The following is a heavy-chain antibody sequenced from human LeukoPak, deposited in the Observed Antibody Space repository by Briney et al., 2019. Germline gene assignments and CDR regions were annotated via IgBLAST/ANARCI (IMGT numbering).Heavy chain of an antibody. Sequence: ASVKVSCKASGYTFTGYYMHWVRQAPGQGLEWMGIINPSGGSTSYAQKFQGRVTMTRDMSTSTVYMELSSLRSEDTAVYYCAREFRSVYYDSSGNDAFDIWGQGTMVTVSS. CDR2: INPSGGST. V-gene: IGHV1-46*01. D-gene: IGHD3-22*01. CDR3: AREFRSVYYDSSGNDAFDI. CDR1: GYTFTGYY. J-gene: IGHJ3*02.